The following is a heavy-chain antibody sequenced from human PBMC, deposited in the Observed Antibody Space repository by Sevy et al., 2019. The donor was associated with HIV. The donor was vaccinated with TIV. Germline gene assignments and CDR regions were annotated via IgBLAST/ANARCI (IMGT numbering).Heavy chain of an antibody. V-gene: IGHV3-23*01. CDR2: LSFGCGEI. D-gene: IGHD2-8*01. CDR1: GFTFSKYS. Sequence: GGSLRLSCAASGFTFSKYSMSWVRQPPGKGLEWVSTLSFGCGEINYADSVKGRFTISRDNSKSSVYLQMNNLRREDTAVYYCAREGCTKPHDYWGQGTLVTVSS. CDR3: AREGCTKPHDY. J-gene: IGHJ4*02.